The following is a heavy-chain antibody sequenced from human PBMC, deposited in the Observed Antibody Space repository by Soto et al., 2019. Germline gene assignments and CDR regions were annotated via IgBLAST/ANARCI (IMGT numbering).Heavy chain of an antibody. CDR3: ASSGIVGREVNTWFDP. CDR2: ISYRGST. V-gene: IGHV4-59*01. D-gene: IGHD3-22*01. Sequence: SSETLSLTCTVSAGSITTSYWSLIRQPLGKALEWIGYISYRGSTNYNPSLKSRLTISIDTSKSQISLKLTSMTTADTAVYYCASSGIVGREVNTWFDPWGQGTLVTGSA. CDR1: AGSITTSY. J-gene: IGHJ5*02.